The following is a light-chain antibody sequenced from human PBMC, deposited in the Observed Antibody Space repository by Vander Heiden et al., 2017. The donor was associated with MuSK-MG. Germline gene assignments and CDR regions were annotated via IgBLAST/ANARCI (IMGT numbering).Light chain of an antibody. V-gene: IGKV1-39*01. Sequence: MQMTPAPSSLYASVRDRVPSTCRASQSITNYLNWYQQKPGKAPKLLMYAASSLQSGVPSRFSGSGSGTDFTLTISSLQPEDFATYYCQQSDSSPETFGQGTKVENK. J-gene: IGKJ1*01. CDR2: AAS. CDR1: QSITNY. CDR3: QQSDSSPET.